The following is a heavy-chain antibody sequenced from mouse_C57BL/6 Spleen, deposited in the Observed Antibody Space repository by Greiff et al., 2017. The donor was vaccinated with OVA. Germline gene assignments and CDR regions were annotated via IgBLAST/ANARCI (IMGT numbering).Heavy chain of an antibody. CDR2: IDPSDSYT. CDR3: ARGSFLRSPVDY. Sequence: QVQLQQPGAELVMPGASVKLSCKASGYTFTSYWMHWVKQRPGQGLEWIGEIDPSDSYTNYNQKFKGKSTLTVDKYSSTAYMQLSSLTSEDSAVYYCARGSFLRSPVDYWGQGTTLTVSS. J-gene: IGHJ2*01. V-gene: IGHV1-69*01. CDR1: GYTFTSYW. D-gene: IGHD1-1*01.